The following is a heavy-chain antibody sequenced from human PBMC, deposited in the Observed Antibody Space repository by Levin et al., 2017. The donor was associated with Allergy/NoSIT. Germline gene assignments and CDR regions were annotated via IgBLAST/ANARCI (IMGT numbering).Heavy chain of an antibody. Sequence: GGSLRLSCAASGFTFSSYGMHWVRQAPGKGLEWVAVISYDGSNKYYADSVKGRFTISRDNSKNTLYLQMNSLRAEDTAVYYCAKDALLAYCGGDCYFWSLPDENHFDYWGQGTLVTVSS. J-gene: IGHJ4*02. CDR3: AKDALLAYCGGDCYFWSLPDENHFDY. CDR1: GFTFSSYG. CDR2: ISYDGSNK. D-gene: IGHD2-21*02. V-gene: IGHV3-30*18.